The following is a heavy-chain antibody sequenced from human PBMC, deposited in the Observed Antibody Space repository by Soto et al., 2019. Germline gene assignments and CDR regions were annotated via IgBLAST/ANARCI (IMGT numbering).Heavy chain of an antibody. CDR1: GGSISSAYCF. D-gene: IGHD5-12*01. Sequence: QVQLQESGPGLMKPSETLSLTCTVSGGSISSAYCFWAWIRRPPGKGLEYIGSINYGGATYYNPTLKIRATISVNTAKTQFTLKLSSLTAADTAAYYCARWDISVAMPFDYWGQGTLVTVSS. CDR3: ARWDISVAMPFDY. CDR2: INYGGAT. V-gene: IGHV4-39*01. J-gene: IGHJ4*02.